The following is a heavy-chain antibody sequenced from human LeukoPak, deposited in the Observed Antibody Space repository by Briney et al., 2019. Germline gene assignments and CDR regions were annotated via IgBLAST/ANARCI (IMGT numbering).Heavy chain of an antibody. CDR3: ARDHFEYCSSTSCST. V-gene: IGHV3-21*01. D-gene: IGHD2-2*02. CDR2: ISSSSSYI. J-gene: IGHJ4*02. CDR1: GFTFSSYS. Sequence: GGSLRLSCAASGFTFSSYSMNWVRQAPGKGLEWVSSISSSSSYIYYADSVKGRFTISRDNAKNSLYLQMNSLRAEDTAVYYCARDHFEYCSSTSCSTWGQGTLVTVSS.